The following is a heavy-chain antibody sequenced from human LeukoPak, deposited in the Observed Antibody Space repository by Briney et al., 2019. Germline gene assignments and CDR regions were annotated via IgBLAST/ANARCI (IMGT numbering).Heavy chain of an antibody. CDR2: ISGSDDST. J-gene: IGHJ4*02. CDR1: GFTFSSYA. D-gene: IGHD6-19*01. CDR3: AKLGVAGRTLYYFDS. Sequence: PGGSLRLSCAASGFTFSSYAMSWVRQAPGKGLEWVSAISGSDDSTYYADSVKGRFTISRDNSWNTLYLQMNSLRAEDTAIYYCAKLGVAGRTLYYFDSWGQGTLVTVSS. V-gene: IGHV3-23*01.